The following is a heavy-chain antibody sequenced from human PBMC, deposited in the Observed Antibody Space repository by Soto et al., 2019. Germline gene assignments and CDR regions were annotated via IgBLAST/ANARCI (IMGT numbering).Heavy chain of an antibody. Sequence: PSETLSLTCTVSGSSISSGGYYWSWIRQHPGKGLEWIGYIYYSGSTYYNPSLKSRVTISVDTSKNQFSLKLSSVTAADTAVYYCARERPYGSGSFSNYFDYWGQGTLVTVSS. CDR2: IYYSGST. D-gene: IGHD3-10*01. CDR3: ARERPYGSGSFSNYFDY. V-gene: IGHV4-31*03. CDR1: GSSISSGGYY. J-gene: IGHJ4*02.